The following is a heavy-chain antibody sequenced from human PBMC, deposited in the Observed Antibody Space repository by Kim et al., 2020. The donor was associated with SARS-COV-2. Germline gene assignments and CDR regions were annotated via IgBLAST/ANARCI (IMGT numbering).Heavy chain of an antibody. Sequence: GGSLRLSCAASGFTFSSYAMHWVRQAPGKGLEWVAVISYDGSNKYYADSVKGRFTISRDNSKNTLYLQMNSLRAEDTAVYYCARDSYSRITMVQSIWGQGKMVTVSS. CDR3: ARDSYSRITMVQSI. D-gene: IGHD3-10*01. J-gene: IGHJ3*02. CDR1: GFTFSSYA. V-gene: IGHV3-30-3*01. CDR2: ISYDGSNK.